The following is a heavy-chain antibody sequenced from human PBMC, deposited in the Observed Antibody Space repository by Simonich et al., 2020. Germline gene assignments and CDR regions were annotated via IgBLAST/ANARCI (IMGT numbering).Heavy chain of an antibody. Sequence: QVQLQESGPGLVKPSETLSLTCTVSGGSISSYYWSWIRQPPGKGLEWIGYIYYSGDTNYNPSLKSRFTISVETSKNQFSLKLSSVTAADTAVYYCARHDRWLQFYFDYWGQGTLVTVSS. CDR2: IYYSGDT. J-gene: IGHJ4*02. CDR1: GGSISSYY. D-gene: IGHD5-12*01. CDR3: ARHDRWLQFYFDY. V-gene: IGHV4-59*08.